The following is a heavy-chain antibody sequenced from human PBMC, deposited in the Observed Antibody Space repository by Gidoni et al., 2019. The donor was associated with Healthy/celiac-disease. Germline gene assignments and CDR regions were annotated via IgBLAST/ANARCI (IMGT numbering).Heavy chain of an antibody. CDR2: IIPILGIA. J-gene: IGHJ4*02. Sequence: QVQLVPSVAEVMKPGSSLQVSCNASEDTFSSYAISWVRQDPGQGLEWMGRIIPILGIANYAQKFQGRVTITADKSTSTAYMELSSLRSEDTAVYYCARESPGEQLAFDYWGQGTLVTVSS. CDR3: ARESPGEQLAFDY. V-gene: IGHV1-69*04. D-gene: IGHD6-6*01. CDR1: EDTFSSYA.